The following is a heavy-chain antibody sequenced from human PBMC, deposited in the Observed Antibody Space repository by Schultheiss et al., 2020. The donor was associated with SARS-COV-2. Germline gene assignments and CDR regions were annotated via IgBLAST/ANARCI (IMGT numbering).Heavy chain of an antibody. CDR1: GFTFSSYA. CDR3: ATLGSNSSESGDFYEADY. J-gene: IGHJ4*02. D-gene: IGHD2-21*01. CDR2: ISHDGSNK. V-gene: IGHV3-30*04. Sequence: GGSLRLSCAASGFTFSSYAMSWVRQAPGKGLEWVTVISHDGSNKGYADSVKGRFTISRDNSKNTLYLQMNSLRPEDTAVYYCATLGSNSSESGDFYEADYWGQGALVTVSS.